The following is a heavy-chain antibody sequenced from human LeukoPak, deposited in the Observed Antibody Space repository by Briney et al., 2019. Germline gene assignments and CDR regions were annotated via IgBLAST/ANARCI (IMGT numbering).Heavy chain of an antibody. D-gene: IGHD3-10*02. CDR2: IYYSGST. V-gene: IGHV4-39*07. Sequence: SETLSLTCTVSGGSISSSSYYWGWIRQPPGKGLEWIGSIYYSGSTYYNPSLKSRVTISVDTSKNQFSLKLSSVTAADTAVYYCARSSLFVFGEYLNWFDPWGQGTLVTVSS. CDR1: GGSISSSSYY. CDR3: ARSSLFVFGEYLNWFDP. J-gene: IGHJ5*02.